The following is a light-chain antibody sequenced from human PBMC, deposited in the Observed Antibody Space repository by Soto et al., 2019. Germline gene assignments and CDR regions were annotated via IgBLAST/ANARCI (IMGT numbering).Light chain of an antibody. V-gene: IGLV1-44*01. CDR2: SDN. J-gene: IGLJ1*01. CDR1: SSNFGSNT. CDR3: AAWDDSLNGYV. Sequence: QSVLTQPPSASGTPGQRVTISCSGSSSNFGSNTVNWYQQLPGTAPKLLIYSDNQRLSGVPDRLSGSKSGTSASLAISGLQSEDEADYYCAAWDDSLNGYVFGTGTKLTVL.